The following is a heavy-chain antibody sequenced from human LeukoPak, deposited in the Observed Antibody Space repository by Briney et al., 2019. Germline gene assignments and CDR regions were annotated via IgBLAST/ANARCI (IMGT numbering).Heavy chain of an antibody. CDR1: GGSISSYY. CDR3: AREALLWFGELAPWFDP. V-gene: IGHV4-4*07. Sequence: SETLSLTCTVSGGSISSYYWSWIRQPAGKGLEWIGRIYTSGSTNYNPSLKSRVTMSVDTSKNQSSLKLSSVTAADTAVYYCAREALLWFGELAPWFDPWGQGTLVTVSS. D-gene: IGHD3-10*01. CDR2: IYTSGST. J-gene: IGHJ5*02.